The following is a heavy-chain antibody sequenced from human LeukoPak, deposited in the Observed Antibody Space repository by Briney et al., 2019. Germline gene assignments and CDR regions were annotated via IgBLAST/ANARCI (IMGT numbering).Heavy chain of an antibody. Sequence: GGSLRLSCTAYGFTFDDYGMHWVRQAPGKGLEWVSGISWNSGTVVYADSVRGRFTISRDNAKNSVYLQMNSLKAEDTALYYCAKGGYSSGWYGDHWGQGTLVTVSS. J-gene: IGHJ4*02. CDR2: ISWNSGTV. CDR3: AKGGYSSGWYGDH. CDR1: GFTFDDYG. V-gene: IGHV3-9*01. D-gene: IGHD6-19*01.